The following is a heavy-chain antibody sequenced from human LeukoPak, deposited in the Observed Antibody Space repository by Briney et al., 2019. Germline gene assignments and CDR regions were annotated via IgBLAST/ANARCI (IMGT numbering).Heavy chain of an antibody. J-gene: IGHJ4*02. Sequence: SQTLSLTCTVSGGSISSGDYYWSWIRQPPGKGLEWIGYIYYSGSTYYNPSLKSRVTISVDTSKNQFSLKLSSVTAADTAVYYCARYLTLYVWGSDTWGQGTLVTVSS. CDR2: IYYSGST. CDR1: GGSISSGDYY. V-gene: IGHV4-30-4*01. D-gene: IGHD3-16*01. CDR3: ARYLTLYVWGSDT.